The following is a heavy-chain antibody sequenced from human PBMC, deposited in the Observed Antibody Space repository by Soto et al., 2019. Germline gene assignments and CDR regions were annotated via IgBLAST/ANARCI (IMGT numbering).Heavy chain of an antibody. Sequence: SETLFLTCIVSGGSISSYYWSWIRQPPGKGLEWIGYIYYSGSTNYNPSLKSRVTISVDTSKNQFSLKLSSVTAADTAVYYCARSKSSLAHYYFDYWGQGTLVTVSS. D-gene: IGHD4-4*01. CDR3: ARSKSSLAHYYFDY. CDR2: IYYSGST. J-gene: IGHJ4*02. V-gene: IGHV4-59*01. CDR1: GGSISSYY.